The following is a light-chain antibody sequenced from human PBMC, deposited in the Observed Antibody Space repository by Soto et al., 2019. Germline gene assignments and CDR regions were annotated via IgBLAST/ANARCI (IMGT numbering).Light chain of an antibody. CDR1: GSNIGSST. CDR3: AAWDDSLKGVA. CDR2: NNN. Sequence: QSVLTQPPSASGTPGRRVTISCSGSGSNIGSSTVNWYQQLPGTAPKLLMYNNNQRPSGVPDRFSGSKSGTSASLAISELQSEDEADYYCAAWDDSLKGVAFGGGTKLTVL. V-gene: IGLV1-44*01. J-gene: IGLJ2*01.